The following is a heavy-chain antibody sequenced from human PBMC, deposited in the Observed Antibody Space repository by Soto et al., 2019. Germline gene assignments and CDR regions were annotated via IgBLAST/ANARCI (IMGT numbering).Heavy chain of an antibody. V-gene: IGHV3-7*01. D-gene: IGHD6-13*01. CDR2: IKQDGSEK. Sequence: GGSLRLSCAASGFIFSTYWMTWVRQAPGKGLEWVANIKQDGSEKYYVDSVKGRFTISRDNAKNSLYLQMNSLRAEDTAVYYCARVQQLVQTYYYYYYMDVWGKGTTVTVSS. CDR1: GFIFSTYW. J-gene: IGHJ6*03. CDR3: ARVQQLVQTYYYYYYMDV.